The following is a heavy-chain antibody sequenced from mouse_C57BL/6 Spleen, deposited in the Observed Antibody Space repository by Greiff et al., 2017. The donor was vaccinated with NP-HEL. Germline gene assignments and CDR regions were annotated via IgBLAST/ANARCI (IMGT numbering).Heavy chain of an antibody. V-gene: IGHV1-18*01. CDR1: GYTFTDYN. CDR2: INPNNGGT. CDR3: ARYGNYYGSSFAY. D-gene: IGHD1-1*01. Sequence: EVQLQQSGPELVKPGASVKIPCKASGYTFTDYNMDWVKQSHGKSLEWIGDINPNNGGTIYNQKFKGKATLTVDKSSSTAYMELRSLTSEDTAVYYCARYGNYYGSSFAYWGQGTLVTVSA. J-gene: IGHJ3*01.